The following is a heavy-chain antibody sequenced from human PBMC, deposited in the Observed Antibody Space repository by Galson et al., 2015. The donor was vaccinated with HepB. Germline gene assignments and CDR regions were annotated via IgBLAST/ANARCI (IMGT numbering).Heavy chain of an antibody. CDR1: GFTFSNAW. V-gene: IGHV3-15*01. D-gene: IGHD6-19*01. CDR2: IKSKTDGGTT. Sequence: SLRLSCAASGFTFSNAWMSWVRQAPEKGLEWVGRIKSKTDGGTTDYAAPVKGRFTISRDDSKNTLYLQMNSLKTEDTAVYYCTTEGEWLAYYYYYGMDVWGQGTTVTVSS. J-gene: IGHJ6*02. CDR3: TTEGEWLAYYYYYGMDV.